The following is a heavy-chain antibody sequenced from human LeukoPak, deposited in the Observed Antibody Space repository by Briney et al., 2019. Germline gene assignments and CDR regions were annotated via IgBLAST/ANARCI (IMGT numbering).Heavy chain of an antibody. CDR2: IYHSGST. Sequence: PSETLSLTCAVSGYSISSGYYWGWIRPPPGKGLEWIGSIYHSGSTYYNPSLKSRVTISVDTSKNQFSLKLSSVTAADTAVYYCARLTYYDILTGYFALDIWGQGTMVTVSS. CDR3: ARLTYYDILTGYFALDI. J-gene: IGHJ3*02. CDR1: GYSISSGYY. V-gene: IGHV4-38-2*01. D-gene: IGHD3-9*01.